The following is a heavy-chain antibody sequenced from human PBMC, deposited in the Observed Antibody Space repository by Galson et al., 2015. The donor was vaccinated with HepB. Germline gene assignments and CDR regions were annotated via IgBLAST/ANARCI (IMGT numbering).Heavy chain of an antibody. D-gene: IGHD3-22*01. CDR1: GYTFTSYY. Sequence: SVKVSCKASGYTFTSYYMHWVRQAPGQGLEWMGIINPSGGSTSYAQKFQGRVTMTRDTSTSTVYMELSSLRSEDTAVYYCATARDYDSSGYYFEAFDIWGQGTMVTVSS. V-gene: IGHV1-46*03. CDR3: ATARDYDSSGYYFEAFDI. J-gene: IGHJ3*02. CDR2: INPSGGST.